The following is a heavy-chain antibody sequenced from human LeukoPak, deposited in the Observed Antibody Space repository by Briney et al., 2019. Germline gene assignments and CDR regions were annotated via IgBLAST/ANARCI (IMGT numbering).Heavy chain of an antibody. D-gene: IGHD3-10*01. CDR3: ARVGGPEAFDI. J-gene: IGHJ3*02. CDR2: IYHSGST. Sequence: PSETLSLTCAVSGGSISSSNRWSWVRQPPGKGLEWIGEIYHSGSTNYNPSLKSQVTISVDKSKNQFSLKLSSVTAADTAVYYCARVGGPEAFDIWGQGTMVTVSS. CDR1: GGSISSSNR. V-gene: IGHV4-4*02.